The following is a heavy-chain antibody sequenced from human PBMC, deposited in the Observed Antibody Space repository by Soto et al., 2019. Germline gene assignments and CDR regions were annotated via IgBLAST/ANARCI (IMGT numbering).Heavy chain of an antibody. Sequence: SEPLSLTGTVSGGSISIGDYYWSWIRQPPGKGLEWIGYIYYSGSTYYNPSLKSRVTISVDTSKNQFSLKLSSVTAADTAVYYCAKEPVSITIFGVNGMDVWGQGTTVTVSS. J-gene: IGHJ6*02. CDR1: GGSISIGDYY. V-gene: IGHV4-30-4*01. D-gene: IGHD3-3*01. CDR2: IYYSGST. CDR3: AKEPVSITIFGVNGMDV.